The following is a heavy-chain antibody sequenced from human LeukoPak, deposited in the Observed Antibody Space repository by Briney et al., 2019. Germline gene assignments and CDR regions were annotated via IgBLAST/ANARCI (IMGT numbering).Heavy chain of an antibody. CDR2: ISSSSSTI. D-gene: IGHD1-26*01. Sequence: GGSLTLSCAASGFTFSSYSMIWVRQAPGKGLEWVSFISSSSSTIYYADSVKGRLTISRDNAKNSLYLQMNSLRAEDTAVYYWARDRGGGYSAIDYSGQGTLVTVSS. J-gene: IGHJ4*02. V-gene: IGHV3-48*04. CDR3: ARDRGGGYSAIDY. CDR1: GFTFSSYS.